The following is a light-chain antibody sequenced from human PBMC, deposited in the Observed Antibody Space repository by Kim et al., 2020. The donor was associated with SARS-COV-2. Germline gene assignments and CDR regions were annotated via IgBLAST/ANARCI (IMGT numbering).Light chain of an antibody. J-gene: IGLJ2*01. V-gene: IGLV3-1*01. Sequence: VSVSPGQTASIPCSGYRLGEKFASWYQQMPGPSPILVIYQDTRRAPGIPERFSGSNSGDTATLTIAGTQAMDEAHYYCQTWGTSVVFGGGTQLTVL. CDR2: QDT. CDR1: RLGEKF. CDR3: QTWGTSVV.